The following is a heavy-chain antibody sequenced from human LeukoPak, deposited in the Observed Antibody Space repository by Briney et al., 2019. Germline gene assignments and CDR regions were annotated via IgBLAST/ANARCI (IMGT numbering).Heavy chain of an antibody. CDR1: GGSISSYY. J-gene: IGHJ6*03. D-gene: IGHD5-18*01. V-gene: IGHV4-59*01. CDR2: IYYSGTT. CDR3: ARGGRYGYYYMDV. Sequence: PSETLSLTCTVSGGSISSYYWSWIRQPPGKGLERIGNIYYSGTTNYDPSLQGRVTISVDTSKNQFSLKLSSVTAADTAVYYCARGGRYGYYYMDVWGKGTTVTISS.